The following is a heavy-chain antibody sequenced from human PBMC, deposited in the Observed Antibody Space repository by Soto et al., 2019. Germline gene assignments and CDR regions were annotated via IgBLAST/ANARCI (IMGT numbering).Heavy chain of an antibody. Sequence: GGSLRLSCTASGFTFSSYAMNWVRQAPGKGLEWVSGRSGGGGSTYYADSVKGRFTISRDTSKNTLYVQMNSLRADDTALYYCAKFPLGTLPAKRSFVSWCQGTSVTGSS. V-gene: IGHV3-23*01. CDR3: AKFPLGTLPAKRSFVS. CDR1: GFTFSSYA. D-gene: IGHD1-1*01. J-gene: IGHJ4*02. CDR2: RSGGGGST.